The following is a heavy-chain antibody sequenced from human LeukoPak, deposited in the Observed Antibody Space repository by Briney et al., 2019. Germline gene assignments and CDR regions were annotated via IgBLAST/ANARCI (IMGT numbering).Heavy chain of an antibody. J-gene: IGHJ4*02. CDR3: ARRRYGGNSGFLTG. V-gene: IGHV4-34*01. CDR2: INHSGST. CDR1: GGSFSGYY. D-gene: IGHD4-23*01. Sequence: SETLSLTCAVYGGSFSGYYWSWIRQPPGKGPEWIGEINHSGSTNYNPSLKSRVTISVDTSKNQFSLKLSSVTAADTAVYYCARRRYGGNSGFLTGWGQGTLVTVSS.